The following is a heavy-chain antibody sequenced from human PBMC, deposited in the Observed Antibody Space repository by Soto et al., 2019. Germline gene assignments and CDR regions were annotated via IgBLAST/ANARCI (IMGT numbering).Heavy chain of an antibody. J-gene: IGHJ5*02. CDR3: ARCGYSSSWYVGWFDP. V-gene: IGHV4-31*03. D-gene: IGHD6-13*01. Sequence: QVQLQESGPGLVKPSQTLSLTCTVSGGSISSGGYYWSWIRQHPGKGREWIGYIYYSGSTYDNPSLKGGVTISVDTSKNQFSLKLSSVTAADTAVYDCARCGYSSSWYVGWFDPWGLGTLVTVSS. CDR1: GGSISSGGYY. CDR2: IYYSGST.